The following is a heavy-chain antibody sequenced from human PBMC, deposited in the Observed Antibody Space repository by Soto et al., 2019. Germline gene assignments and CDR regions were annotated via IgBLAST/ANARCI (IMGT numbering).Heavy chain of an antibody. CDR1: GFTFSSYE. V-gene: IGHV3-48*03. Sequence: EVQLVESGGGLVQPGGSLRLSCAASGFTFSSYEMNWVRQAPGKGLEWVSYISSSGSTIYYADSVKGRFTISRDNAKNSLYLQMNSLRAEDTAVYYCARDAITVVVTATYYFDYWGQGTLVTVSS. J-gene: IGHJ4*02. CDR3: ARDAITVVVTATYYFDY. D-gene: IGHD2-21*02. CDR2: ISSSGSTI.